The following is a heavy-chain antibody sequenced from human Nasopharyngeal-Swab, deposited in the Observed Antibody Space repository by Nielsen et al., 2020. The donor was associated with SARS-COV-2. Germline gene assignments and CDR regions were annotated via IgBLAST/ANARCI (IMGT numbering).Heavy chain of an antibody. D-gene: IGHD5-18*01. CDR3: ARNTAMALFYYYYYMDV. Sequence: GVLRLSCAASGFTFSSYWMSWVRQAPGKGLEWVANINQDGREKYYVDSVKGRFTISRDNAKNSLYLQMNSLRAEDTAVYYCARNTAMALFYYYYYMDVWGKGTTVTVSS. V-gene: IGHV3-7*02. CDR1: GFTFSSYW. CDR2: INQDGREK. J-gene: IGHJ6*03.